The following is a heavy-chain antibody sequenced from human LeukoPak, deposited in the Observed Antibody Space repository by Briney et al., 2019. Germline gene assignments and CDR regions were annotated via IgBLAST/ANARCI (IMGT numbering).Heavy chain of an antibody. D-gene: IGHD3-9*01. CDR1: GFSFSIYS. V-gene: IGHV3-21*01. J-gene: IGHJ4*02. CDR3: AYGYFDWKPSRVY. Sequence: GASLRLSCAASGFSFSIYSMNWVRQAPGKGLEWVSSISSNGNYIYYADSVKGRFTISRDNAKNSLYLQINSLRAEDTAVYYCAYGYFDWKPSRVYWGQGTLVTVSS. CDR2: ISSNGNYI.